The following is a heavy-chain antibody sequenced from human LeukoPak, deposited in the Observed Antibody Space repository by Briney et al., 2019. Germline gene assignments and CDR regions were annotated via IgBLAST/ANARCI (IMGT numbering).Heavy chain of an antibody. Sequence: PGGSPRLSCAASGFTVSSNYMSWVRQAPGKGLEWVSVIYSGGSTYYADSVKGRFTISRDNSKNTLYLQMNSLRAEDTAVYYCARDGVRGVTDYYYYMDVWGKGTTVTVSS. D-gene: IGHD3-10*01. CDR1: GFTVSSNY. V-gene: IGHV3-66*02. CDR3: ARDGVRGVTDYYYYMDV. J-gene: IGHJ6*03. CDR2: IYSGGST.